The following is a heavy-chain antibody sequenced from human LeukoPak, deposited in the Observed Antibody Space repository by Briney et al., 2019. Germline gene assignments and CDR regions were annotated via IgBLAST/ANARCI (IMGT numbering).Heavy chain of an antibody. CDR2: ISAGGGVT. J-gene: IGHJ4*02. CDR3: AKDGIRWSHFDS. V-gene: IGHV3-23*01. D-gene: IGHD4-23*01. CDR1: GFTFSSYA. Sequence: TGGSQRLSCAASGFTFSSYAMSWVSQAPWKGLEWVSAISAGGGVTYYADSVEGRFTISRDDSKNTLYLQMNSLRAEDTAVYYCAKDGIRWSHFDSWGQATLATVSS.